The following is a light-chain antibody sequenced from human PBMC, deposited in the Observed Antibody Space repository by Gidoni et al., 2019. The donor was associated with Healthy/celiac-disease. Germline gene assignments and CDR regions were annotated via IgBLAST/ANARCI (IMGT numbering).Light chain of an antibody. Sequence: QSALTHPASVSGSPGQSFTLSCTGTSSDVGGYNYVPWYQQHPGKSPKLMIYDVSNRPSGVSNRFSGSKSGNTASLTISGLQAEDEADYYCSSYTSSSTRGFGGGTKLT. CDR2: DVS. CDR1: SSDVGGYNY. V-gene: IGLV2-14*03. J-gene: IGLJ3*02. CDR3: SSYTSSSTRG.